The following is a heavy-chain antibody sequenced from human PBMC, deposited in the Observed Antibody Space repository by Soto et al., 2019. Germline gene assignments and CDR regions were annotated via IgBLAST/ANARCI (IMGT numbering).Heavy chain of an antibody. CDR2: IFSSGST. V-gene: IGHV4-4*07. D-gene: IGHD3-3*01. CDR1: GGSINTFY. Sequence: SETLSLTCTVSGGSINTFYWSWVRQPAGKGLEWIGRIFSSGSTSFNPSLESRVAMSVDTSKNEFSLRLNSMTAADTAVYFCARTGTYHRFWSGDYWGLGTLVTVSS. CDR3: ARTGTYHRFWSGDY. J-gene: IGHJ4*02.